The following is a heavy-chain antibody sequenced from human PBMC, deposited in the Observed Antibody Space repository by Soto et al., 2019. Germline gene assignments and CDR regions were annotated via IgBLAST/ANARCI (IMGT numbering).Heavy chain of an antibody. CDR2: INPNSGGT. V-gene: IGHV1-2*04. D-gene: IGHD1-1*01. CDR1: GYTFTGYY. J-gene: IGHJ6*03. Sequence: SVKVSCKASGYTFTGYYMHWVRQAPGQGLEWMGWINPNSGGTNYAQKFQGWVTMTRDTSISTAYMELSRLRSDDTAVYYCARATSYYYYYYMDVWGKGTTVTVSS. CDR3: ARATSYYYYYYMDV.